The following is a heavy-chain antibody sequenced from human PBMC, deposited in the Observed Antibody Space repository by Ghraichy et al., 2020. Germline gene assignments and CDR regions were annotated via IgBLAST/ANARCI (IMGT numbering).Heavy chain of an antibody. CDR2: IKQDGSEK. Sequence: GGSLRLSCAASGFTFSSYWMSWVRQAPGKGLEWVANIKQDGSEKYYVDSVKGRLTISRDNAKNSLYLQMNSLRAEDTAVYYCARDIPQRSGWYQSYGMDVWGQGTTVTVFS. CDR1: GFTFSSYW. D-gene: IGHD6-19*01. V-gene: IGHV3-7*01. CDR3: ARDIPQRSGWYQSYGMDV. J-gene: IGHJ6*02.